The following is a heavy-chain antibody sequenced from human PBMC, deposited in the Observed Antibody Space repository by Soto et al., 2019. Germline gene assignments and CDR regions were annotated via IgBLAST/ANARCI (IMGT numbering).Heavy chain of an antibody. CDR3: AKGGGYSGYEVDYYYYGMDV. J-gene: IGHJ6*02. Sequence: GGSLRLSCAASGFTFSSYAMSWVRQAPGKGLEWVSAISGSGGSTYYADSVKGRFTISRDNSKNTLYLQMNSLRAEDTAVYYCAKGGGYSGYEVDYYYYGMDVWGQGTTVTVSS. V-gene: IGHV3-23*01. CDR2: ISGSGGST. CDR1: GFTFSSYA. D-gene: IGHD5-12*01.